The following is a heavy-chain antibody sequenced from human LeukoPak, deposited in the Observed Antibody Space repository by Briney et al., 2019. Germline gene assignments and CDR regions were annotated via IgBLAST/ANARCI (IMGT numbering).Heavy chain of an antibody. CDR2: IKSDGST. J-gene: IGHJ1*01. CDR3: ARAPSEIGGYYPEYFRH. V-gene: IGHV3-74*01. Sequence: GGSPRLSCAASGFTFSSYWMHWVRQAPGKGLVWVSRIKSDGSTNYADSVKGRFTISRGNAKNTVSLQMNSLRAEDTGVYYCARAPSEIGGYYPEYFRHWGQGTLVTVSS. D-gene: IGHD3-22*01. CDR1: GFTFSSYW.